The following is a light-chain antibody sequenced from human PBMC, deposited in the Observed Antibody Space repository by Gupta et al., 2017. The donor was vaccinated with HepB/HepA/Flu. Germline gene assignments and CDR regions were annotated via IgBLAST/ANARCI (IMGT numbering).Light chain of an antibody. Sequence: IQMTQSPSSLSAPVGTSVTTTCRGGPNLRNYLIWYQQRPGKAPILLNYAARNLQAVVSSMCSSSASGAFFTLTISNLHPEYVATYYCQKAKGPNSFGPGTKLDV. CDR1: PNLRNY. CDR3: QKAKGPNS. J-gene: IGKJ3*01. CDR2: AAR. V-gene: IGKV1-39*01.